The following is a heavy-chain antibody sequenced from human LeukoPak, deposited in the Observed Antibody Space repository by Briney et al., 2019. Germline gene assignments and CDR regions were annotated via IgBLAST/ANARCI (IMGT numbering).Heavy chain of an antibody. D-gene: IGHD2-8*01. CDR3: TRDCTNGVCYAPDFDY. J-gene: IGHJ4*02. Sequence: GGSLRLSCTASGFTFGDYDMSWFRQAPGKGLEWEGFIRSKAYGGTTEYAASVKGRFTITRDDSKSIAYLQMNSLKTEDTAVYYCTRDCTNGVCYAPDFDYWGQGTLVTVSS. CDR2: IRSKAYGGTT. V-gene: IGHV3-49*03. CDR1: GFTFGDYD.